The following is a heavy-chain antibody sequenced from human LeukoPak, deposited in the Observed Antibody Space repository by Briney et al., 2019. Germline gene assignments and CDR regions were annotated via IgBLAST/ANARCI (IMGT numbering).Heavy chain of an antibody. CDR3: TREGGEGDYTASDI. V-gene: IGHV3-72*01. D-gene: IGHD3-16*01. CDR1: GFIFSAYI. J-gene: IGHJ3*02. Sequence: PGGSLRLSCAASGFIFSAYIMDWVRQAPGKGLEWIGRIRKKKDRYTTEYAASVKGRFVVSRDDSKDSIFLQMNSLETEDTAVYYCTREGGEGDYTASDIWGQGTMVTVSS. CDR2: IRKKKDRYTT.